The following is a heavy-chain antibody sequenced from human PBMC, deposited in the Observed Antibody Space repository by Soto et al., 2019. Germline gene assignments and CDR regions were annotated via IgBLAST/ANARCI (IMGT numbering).Heavy chain of an antibody. Sequence: SETLSLTCTVSGGSISSYYWSWIRQPPGKGLDWIGYIYYSGSTNYNPSLKSRVTISVDTSKNQFSLKLSSVTAADTAVYYCARDGYYYDSSGYQRVCYFDYWGQGTLVTVSS. V-gene: IGHV4-59*01. CDR2: IYYSGST. CDR1: GGSISSYY. J-gene: IGHJ4*02. D-gene: IGHD3-22*01. CDR3: ARDGYYYDSSGYQRVCYFDY.